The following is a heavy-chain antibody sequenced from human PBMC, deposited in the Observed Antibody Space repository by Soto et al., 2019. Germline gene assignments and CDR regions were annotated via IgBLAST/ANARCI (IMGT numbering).Heavy chain of an antibody. V-gene: IGHV3-30*18. CDR2: ISYDGSNK. Sequence: QVQLVESGGGVVQPGRSLRLSCAASGFTFSSYGMHWVRQAPGKGLELVAVISYDGSNKYYADSVKGRFTISRDNSKNTLYLQMNSLRAEDTAVYYCAKYIWAYSSSWSDAFDIWGQGTMVTVSS. D-gene: IGHD6-13*01. J-gene: IGHJ3*02. CDR3: AKYIWAYSSSWSDAFDI. CDR1: GFTFSSYG.